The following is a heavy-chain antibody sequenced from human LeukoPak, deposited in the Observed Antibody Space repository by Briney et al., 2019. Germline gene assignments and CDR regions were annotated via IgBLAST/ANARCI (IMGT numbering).Heavy chain of an antibody. CDR1: GFTFSSYS. Sequence: GGSLRLSCAASGFTFSSYSMNWVRQAPGKGLEWVSSISSSSSYIYYADSVKGRFTISRDNAKNSLYLQMNSLRAEDTAVYYCASGIQLWLSDHWGQGTLVTVSS. J-gene: IGHJ5*02. D-gene: IGHD5-18*01. CDR3: ASGIQLWLSDH. CDR2: ISSSSSYI. V-gene: IGHV3-21*01.